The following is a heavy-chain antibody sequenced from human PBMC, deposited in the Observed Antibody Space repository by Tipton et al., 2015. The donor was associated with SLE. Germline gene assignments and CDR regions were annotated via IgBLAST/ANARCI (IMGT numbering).Heavy chain of an antibody. CDR1: GFTFSSYV. CDR2: ISYDGSNK. Sequence: SLRLSCAASGFTFSSYVMHWVRQTPGKGLEWVAVISYDGSNKYYADSVKGRFTISRDNSKNTLYLQMNSLRAEDTAVYYCARVPFGDYFDYWAQGTLVTVSS. CDR3: ARVPFGDYFDY. V-gene: IGHV3-30*04. D-gene: IGHD3-10*01. J-gene: IGHJ4*02.